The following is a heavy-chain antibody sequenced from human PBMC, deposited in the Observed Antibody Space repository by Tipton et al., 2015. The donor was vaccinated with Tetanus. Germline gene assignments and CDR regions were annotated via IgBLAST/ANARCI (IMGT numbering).Heavy chain of an antibody. V-gene: IGHV4-31*03. D-gene: IGHD6-19*01. CDR3: ARGSRSGWYILDY. CDR2: ILYSGRT. CDR1: GASISSGAYY. Sequence: TLSLTCNVSGASISSGAYYWTWIRQHPGKGLEWIGNILYSGRTFYNPSLKSRVIISVDTSKNHLSLKLPSVTAADTAVYFCARGSRSGWYILDYWGQGTLVTVSS. J-gene: IGHJ4*02.